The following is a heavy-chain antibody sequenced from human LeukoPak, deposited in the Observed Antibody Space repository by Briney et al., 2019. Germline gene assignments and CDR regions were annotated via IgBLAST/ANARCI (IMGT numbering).Heavy chain of an antibody. CDR3: AKDKYDILTGLDY. CDR2: ISSSSSTI. V-gene: IGHV3-48*04. Sequence: GGSLRLSCAASGFTFSSYSMNWVRQAPGKGLEWVSYISSSSSTIYYADSVKGRFTISRDNAKNSLYLQMNSLRAEDMALYYCAKDKYDILTGLDYWGQGTLVTVSS. J-gene: IGHJ4*02. CDR1: GFTFSSYS. D-gene: IGHD3-9*01.